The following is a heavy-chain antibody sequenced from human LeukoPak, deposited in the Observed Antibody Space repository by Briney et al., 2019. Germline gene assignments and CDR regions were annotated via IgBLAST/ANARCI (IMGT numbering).Heavy chain of an antibody. J-gene: IGHJ4*02. D-gene: IGHD4-17*01. V-gene: IGHV4-31*03. CDR1: GGSISSGGYY. Sequence: SETLSLTCTVSGGSISSGGYYWSWLRQHPGKGLEWIGYIYYSGSTYYNPSLKSRVTISVDTSKNQFSLKLSSVTAADTAVYYCARDRGDGDYYFDYWGQGTLVTVSS. CDR3: ARDRGDGDYYFDY. CDR2: IYYSGST.